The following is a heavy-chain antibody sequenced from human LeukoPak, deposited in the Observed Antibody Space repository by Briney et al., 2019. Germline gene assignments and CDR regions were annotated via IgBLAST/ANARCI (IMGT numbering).Heavy chain of an antibody. Sequence: GGSLRLSCAASGFTFSSYAMSWVRQAPGKGLEWVSAISGSGGSTYYAGSVKGRFTISRDNSKNTLYLQMNSLRAEDTAVYYCAKDKVRLITFGGVIVDYWGQGTLVTVSS. J-gene: IGHJ4*02. CDR1: GFTFSSYA. CDR2: ISGSGGST. V-gene: IGHV3-23*01. CDR3: AKDKVRLITFGGVIVDY. D-gene: IGHD3-16*02.